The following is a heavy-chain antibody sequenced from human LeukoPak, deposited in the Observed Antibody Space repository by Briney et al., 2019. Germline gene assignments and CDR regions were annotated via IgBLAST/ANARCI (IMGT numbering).Heavy chain of an antibody. V-gene: IGHV4-59*01. J-gene: IGHJ3*02. CDR1: GGSISSYY. CDR3: ARGYYYDSSGYFAPDAFDI. Sequence: PSETLFLTCTVSGGSISSYYWSWIRQPPGKGLEWIGYIYYSGSTNYNPSLKSRVTISVDTSKNQFSLKLSSVTAADTAAYYCARGYYYDSSGYFAPDAFDIWGQGTMVTVSS. D-gene: IGHD3-22*01. CDR2: IYYSGST.